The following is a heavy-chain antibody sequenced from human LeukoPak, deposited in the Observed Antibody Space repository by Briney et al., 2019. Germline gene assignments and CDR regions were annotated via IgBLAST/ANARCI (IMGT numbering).Heavy chain of an antibody. V-gene: IGHV4-59*08. CDR2: MYYSGST. J-gene: IGHJ4*02. D-gene: IGHD2-15*01. CDR3: ARLPPIAGGTSDFDY. CDR1: GGSLSSYY. Sequence: SETLSLTCTVSGGSLSSYYWSWIRQPPGKGLEWIGYMYYSGSTNYNPSLKSRVTMSVDTSKNQFSLKLRSVTAADTAVYYCARLPPIAGGTSDFDYWGQGTLVTVSS.